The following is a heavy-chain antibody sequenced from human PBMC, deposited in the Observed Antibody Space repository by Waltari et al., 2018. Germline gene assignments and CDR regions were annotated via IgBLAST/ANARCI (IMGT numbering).Heavy chain of an antibody. CDR2: LHSDGSS. CDR3: VRDSLGDGMDV. Sequence: QLVESGGGVIQPGGFLRLSCAASGFSVSDNYMSWIRQAPGKGLELVSILHSDGSSFYAAPVEGRFTISRDISKNTLSLQMNSLRGEDTAMYYCVRDSLGDGMDVWGPGTAVTVS. V-gene: IGHV3-53*01. CDR1: GFSVSDNY. J-gene: IGHJ6*02. D-gene: IGHD3-16*01.